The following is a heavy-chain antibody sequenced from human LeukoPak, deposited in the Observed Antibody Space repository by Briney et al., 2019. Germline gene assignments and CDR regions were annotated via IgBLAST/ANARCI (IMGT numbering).Heavy chain of an antibody. CDR3: VRDLGYDYVWGTPPTVI. D-gene: IGHD3-16*01. V-gene: IGHV4-61*02. CDR1: GGSISSGSYY. CDR2: IYTSGST. J-gene: IGHJ4*02. Sequence: PSETLSLTCTVSGGSISSGSYYWSWIRQPAGKGLEWIGRIYTSGSTNYNPSLKSRVTISVDTSKNQFSLKLSSVTAADTAVYYCVRDLGYDYVWGTPPTVIWGQGTLVTVSS.